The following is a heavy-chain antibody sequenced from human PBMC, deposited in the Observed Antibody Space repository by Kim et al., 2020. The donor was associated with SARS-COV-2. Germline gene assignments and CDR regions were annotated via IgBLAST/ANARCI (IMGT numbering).Heavy chain of an antibody. CDR3: ARDREDILTTLSAPHYYYYGMDV. CDR2: ISYDGSNK. CDR1: GFTFSSYA. Sequence: GGSLRLSCAASGFTFSSYAMHWVRQAPGKGLEWVAVISYDGSNKYYADSVKGRFTISRDNSKNTLYLQMNSLRAEDTAVYYCARDREDILTTLSAPHYYYYGMDVWGQGTTVTVSS. J-gene: IGHJ6*02. V-gene: IGHV3-30-3*01. D-gene: IGHD5-12*01.